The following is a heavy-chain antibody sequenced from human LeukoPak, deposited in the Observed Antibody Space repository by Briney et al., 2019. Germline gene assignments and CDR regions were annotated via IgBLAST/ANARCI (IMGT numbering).Heavy chain of an antibody. V-gene: IGHV3-9*01. CDR1: GFTFDDYA. CDR2: ISWNSGSI. CDR3: AKSPSYSGSLLVDY. J-gene: IGHJ4*02. Sequence: PGGSLRLSCAASGFTFDDYAMHWVRQAPGKGLEWVSGISWNSGSIGYADSVKGRFTISRDNAKNSLYLQMNSLRAEDTALYYCAKSPSYSGSLLVDYWGQGTLVTVSS. D-gene: IGHD1-26*01.